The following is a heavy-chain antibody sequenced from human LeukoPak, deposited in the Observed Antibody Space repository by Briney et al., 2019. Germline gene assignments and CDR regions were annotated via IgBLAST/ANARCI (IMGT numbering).Heavy chain of an antibody. CDR1: GFTFSSYA. J-gene: IGHJ4*02. CDR3: ASLNVDLEDIVVVPAAVDY. D-gene: IGHD2-2*01. Sequence: PGGSLRLSCAASGFTFSSYAMSWVRQAPGKGLEWVSAISGSGGSTYYADSVKGRFTISRDNSKNTLYLQMNSLRAEDTAVYYCASLNVDLEDIVVVPAAVDYWGQGTLVTVSS. CDR2: ISGSGGST. V-gene: IGHV3-23*01.